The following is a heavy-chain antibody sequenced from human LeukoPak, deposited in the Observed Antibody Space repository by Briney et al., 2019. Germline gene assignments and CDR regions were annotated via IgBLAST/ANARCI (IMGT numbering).Heavy chain of an antibody. D-gene: IGHD3-10*02. Sequence: SETLSLTCAVYGGSFSGYYWSWIRQPPGKGLEWIGEINHSGSTNYNPSLKSRVTISVDTSKNQFSLKLSSVTAADTAVYYCARDARGVLDFDYWGQGTLVTVSS. CDR1: GGSFSGYY. CDR3: ARDARGVLDFDY. CDR2: INHSGST. V-gene: IGHV4-34*01. J-gene: IGHJ4*02.